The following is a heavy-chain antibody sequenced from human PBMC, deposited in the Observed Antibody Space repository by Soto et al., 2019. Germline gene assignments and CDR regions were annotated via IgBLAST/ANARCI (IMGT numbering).Heavy chain of an antibody. J-gene: IGHJ5*02. CDR1: GFTFSSYG. V-gene: IGHV3-30*18. CDR2: ISYDGSNK. D-gene: IGHD1-26*01. CDR3: AKGEEFDP. Sequence: QVQLVESGGGVVQPGRSLRLSCAASGFTFSSYGMHWVRQAPGKGLEWVADISYDGSNKYYADSVKGRFTIARDNSKTTLYLHMNSLRAEAAAVYYGAKGEEFDPWGQGTLVTVSS.